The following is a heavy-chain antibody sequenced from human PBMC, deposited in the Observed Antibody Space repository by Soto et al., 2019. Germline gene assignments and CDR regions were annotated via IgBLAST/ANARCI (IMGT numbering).Heavy chain of an antibody. CDR3: AKGSGSLNYYYYYYMDV. D-gene: IGHD3-10*01. J-gene: IGHJ6*03. CDR1: GFTFSSYG. CDR2: IWYDGSNK. Sequence: GGSLRLSCAASGFTFSSYGMHWVRQAPGKGLEWVAVIWYDGSNKYYADSVKGRFTISRDNSKNTLYLQMNSLRAEDTAVYYCAKGSGSLNYYYYYYMDVWGKGTTVTVSS. V-gene: IGHV3-33*06.